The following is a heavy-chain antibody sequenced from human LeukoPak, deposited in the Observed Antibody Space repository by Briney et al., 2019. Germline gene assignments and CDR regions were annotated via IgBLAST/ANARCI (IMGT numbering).Heavy chain of an antibody. D-gene: IGHD2-2*01. CDR1: GFTFSSYA. V-gene: IGHV3-23*01. Sequence: PGGSLRLSCAASGFTFSSYAMSWVHQAPGKGLEWVSAISGSGGSTYYADSVKGRFTISRDNSKNTLYLQMNSLRAEDTAVYYCAKDGEYQLLSGGIDYWGQGTLVTVSS. CDR3: AKDGEYQLLSGGIDY. CDR2: ISGSGGST. J-gene: IGHJ4*02.